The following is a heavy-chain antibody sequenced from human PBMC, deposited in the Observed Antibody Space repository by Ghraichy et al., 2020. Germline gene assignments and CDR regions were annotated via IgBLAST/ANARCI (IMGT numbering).Heavy chain of an antibody. J-gene: IGHJ4*02. Sequence: SETLSLTCTVSGGSISSYYWSWIRQPPGKGLEWIGYIYYSGSTNYNPSLKSRVTISVDTSKNQFSLKLSSVTAADTAVYYCARAFGDRYVRPTFDYWGQGTLVTVSS. D-gene: IGHD3-10*01. CDR2: IYYSGST. CDR1: GGSISSYY. V-gene: IGHV4-59*01. CDR3: ARAFGDRYVRPTFDY.